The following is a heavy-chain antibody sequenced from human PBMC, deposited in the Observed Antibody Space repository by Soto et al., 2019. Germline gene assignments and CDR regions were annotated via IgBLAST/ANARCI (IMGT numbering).Heavy chain of an antibody. J-gene: IGHJ4*02. D-gene: IGHD4-17*01. CDR1: GFTFDDYA. V-gene: IGHV3-23*01. Sequence: GALRLSCAASGFTFDDYAMHWVRQGPGRGLECVSGISWNGGKTYYADSVKGRFTISRDNSKNTLYLQMNGPRAEDTAVYYCAKSNYGGNSYWGQGTLVTVSS. CDR2: ISWNGGKT. CDR3: AKSNYGGNSY.